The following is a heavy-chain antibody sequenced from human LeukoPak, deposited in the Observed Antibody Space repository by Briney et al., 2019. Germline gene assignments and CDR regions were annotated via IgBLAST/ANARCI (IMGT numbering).Heavy chain of an antibody. CDR1: GDSVSSNSAT. CDR3: ARGIAVAGFDY. CDR2: TYYRSKWYN. Sequence: SQTLSLTCAISGDSVSSNSATWNWIRHSPSRGLEWLGRTYYRSKWYNDYAVSVKSRITINPDTSKNQFSPQLNSVTPEDTAVYYCARGIAVAGFDYWGQGTLVTVSS. V-gene: IGHV6-1*01. J-gene: IGHJ4*02. D-gene: IGHD6-19*01.